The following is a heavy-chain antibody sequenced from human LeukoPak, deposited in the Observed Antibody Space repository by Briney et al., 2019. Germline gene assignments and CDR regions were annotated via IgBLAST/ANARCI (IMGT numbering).Heavy chain of an antibody. J-gene: IGHJ4*02. V-gene: IGHV3-74*01. Sequence: GGPLRLSCAASGFTFSKYWMLWVRQATGKGLESVSRINTDGTVTTYADSVKGRFTVSRDNADNTMFLQMNSVRDEDTAVYYCATKQWLAPPPDSWGQGTPVTVSS. CDR1: GFTFSKYW. D-gene: IGHD6-19*01. CDR2: INTDGTVT. CDR3: ATKQWLAPPPDS.